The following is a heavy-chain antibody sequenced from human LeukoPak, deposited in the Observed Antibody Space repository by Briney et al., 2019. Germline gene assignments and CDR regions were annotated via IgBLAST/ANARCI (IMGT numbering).Heavy chain of an antibody. CDR1: GFTFSDYY. Sequence: GGSLRLSCAASGFTFSDYYMSWIRQAPGKGLEWVSYTSKSSSSTNYADSVKGRFSISRDNAKNSLYLQLNSLTVEDTAVYYCARVRSSGSPLDYWGQGTLVTVSS. V-gene: IGHV3-11*05. D-gene: IGHD3-10*01. CDR3: ARVRSSGSPLDY. J-gene: IGHJ4*02. CDR2: TSKSSSST.